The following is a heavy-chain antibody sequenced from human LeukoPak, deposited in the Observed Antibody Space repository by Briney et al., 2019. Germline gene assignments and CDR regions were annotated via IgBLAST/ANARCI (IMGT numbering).Heavy chain of an antibody. CDR1: GYTFTSYG. J-gene: IGHJ6*03. V-gene: IGHV1-18*01. CDR2: ISAYNGNT. CDR3: ARISSSWPYYYYYMDV. Sequence: ASVKVSCKASGYTFTSYGISWVRQAPGQGLEWMGWISAYNGNTNYAQKLQGRVTMTTDTSTSTAYMELRSLRSDDTAVYYCARISSSWPYYYYYMDVWGKGTTVTISS. D-gene: IGHD6-13*01.